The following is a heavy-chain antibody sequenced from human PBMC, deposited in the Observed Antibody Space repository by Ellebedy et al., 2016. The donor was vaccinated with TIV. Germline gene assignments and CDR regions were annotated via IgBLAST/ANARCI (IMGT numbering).Heavy chain of an antibody. CDR1: GFTFSSYA. D-gene: IGHD1-26*01. Sequence: GESLKISCSASGFTFSSYAMHWVRQAPGKGLEYVSAISSNGGSTYYADSVKGRFTISRDNSKNTLYLQMSSLRAEDTAVYYCARDGHSGSYRDYWGQGTLVTVSS. CDR3: ARDGHSGSYRDY. V-gene: IGHV3-64D*06. J-gene: IGHJ4*02. CDR2: ISSNGGST.